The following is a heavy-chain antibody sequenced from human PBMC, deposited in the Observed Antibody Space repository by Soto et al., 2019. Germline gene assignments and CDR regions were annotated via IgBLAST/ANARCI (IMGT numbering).Heavy chain of an antibody. V-gene: IGHV3-21*01. J-gene: IGHJ6*02. CDR1: GFTFSSYS. CDR2: ISSSSSYI. CDR3: ARDGWIFIRKANYYYVLDV. Sequence: GVSLRLSCAASGFTFSSYSMNWVRQAPGKGLEWVSSISSSSSYIYYADSVKGRFTISRDNAKNSLYLQMNSLRAEDTAVYYCARDGWIFIRKANYYYVLDVWGQGSTVTVSS. D-gene: IGHD2-2*03.